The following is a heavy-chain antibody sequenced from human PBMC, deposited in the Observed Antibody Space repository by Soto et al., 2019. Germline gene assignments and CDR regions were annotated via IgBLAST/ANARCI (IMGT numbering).Heavy chain of an antibody. D-gene: IGHD5-12*01. J-gene: IGHJ3*02. Sequence: QVQLVESGGAVVQPGTSLRLSCTASGFTFSSYRMHWVRQAPGKGLEWVAIIWYDGSHKFYVDSVKGRFAVSRDNSKNTVYLQMNSLTGEDTAVYYCARPRYSGDDPDAFEIWGRGTLVTISS. CDR2: IWYDGSHK. V-gene: IGHV3-33*01. CDR3: ARPRYSGDDPDAFEI. CDR1: GFTFSSYR.